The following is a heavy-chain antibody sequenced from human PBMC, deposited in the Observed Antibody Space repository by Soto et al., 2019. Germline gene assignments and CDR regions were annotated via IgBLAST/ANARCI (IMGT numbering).Heavy chain of an antibody. CDR1: GYTFTSYG. V-gene: IGHV1-18*04. J-gene: IGHJ5*02. D-gene: IGHD5-12*01. Sequence: ASVKVSCKASGYTFTSYGISWVRQAPGQGLEWMGWISAYNGNTNYAQKLQGRVTMTTDTSTSTAYMELRSLRSDDTAVYYCARDLGYSGYDYVLGWFDPWGQGTLVTVS. CDR2: ISAYNGNT. CDR3: ARDLGYSGYDYVLGWFDP.